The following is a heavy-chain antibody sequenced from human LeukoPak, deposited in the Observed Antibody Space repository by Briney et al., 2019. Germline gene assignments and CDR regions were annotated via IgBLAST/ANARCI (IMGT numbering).Heavy chain of an antibody. CDR3: ARGRSGLAAAGTYDY. CDR1: GYTFTSSD. D-gene: IGHD6-13*01. Sequence: ASVKVSCKASGYTFTSSDINWMRQATGQGLEWMGWINPKSGRTGYAKKFQARVSMTINTSISTAYMEVSSLRFEDTAVYYCARGRSGLAAAGTYDYWGQGTLITVSS. CDR2: INPKSGRT. V-gene: IGHV1-8*01. J-gene: IGHJ4*02.